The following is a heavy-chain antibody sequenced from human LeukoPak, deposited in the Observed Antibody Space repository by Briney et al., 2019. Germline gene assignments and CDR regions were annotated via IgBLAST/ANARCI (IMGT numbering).Heavy chain of an antibody. Sequence: GESLKISCKGSGYSFTSYWIGWVRQMPGKGLEWMGIIYPGDSDTRYSPSFQGQVTISADKSISTAYLQRSSLKASDTAMYYCARWYCSSTSCYRGYDYWGQGTLVTVSS. D-gene: IGHD2-2*02. CDR2: IYPGDSDT. CDR1: GYSFTSYW. CDR3: ARWYCSSTSCYRGYDY. V-gene: IGHV5-51*01. J-gene: IGHJ4*02.